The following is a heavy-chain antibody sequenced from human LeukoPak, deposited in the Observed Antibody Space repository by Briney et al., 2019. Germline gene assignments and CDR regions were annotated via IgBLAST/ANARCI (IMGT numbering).Heavy chain of an antibody. CDR2: ISAYNGNT. J-gene: IGHJ4*02. CDR1: GYTFTSYG. V-gene: IGHV1-18*01. CDR3: ARTFGYDILTGYYGAIDY. D-gene: IGHD3-9*01. Sequence: GASVKVSCKASGYTFTSYGISWVRQAPGQGLEWMGWISAYNGNTNYAQKLRGRVTMTTDTSTSTAYMELRSLRSDDTAVYYCARTFGYDILTGYYGAIDYWGQGTLVIVSS.